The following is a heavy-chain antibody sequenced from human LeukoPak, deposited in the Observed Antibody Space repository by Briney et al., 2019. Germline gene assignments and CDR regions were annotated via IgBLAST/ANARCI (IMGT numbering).Heavy chain of an antibody. J-gene: IGHJ4*02. CDR3: AKDIAAAGKRGWYFDY. CDR1: GFTFSSYG. Sequence: GGSLRLSCAASGFTFSSYGMHWVRQAPGKGLEWVAFIRYDGSNKYYADSVKGRFTISRDNSKNTLYLQMNSLRAEDTAVYYCAKDIAAAGKRGWYFDYWGQGTLVTVSS. CDR2: IRYDGSNK. D-gene: IGHD6-13*01. V-gene: IGHV3-30*02.